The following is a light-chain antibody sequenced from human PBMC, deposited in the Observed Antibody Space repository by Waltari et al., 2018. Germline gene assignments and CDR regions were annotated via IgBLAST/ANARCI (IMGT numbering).Light chain of an antibody. V-gene: IGKV3-11*01. CDR1: QNVNSF. CDR3: QQRGKLPET. CDR2: DAS. J-gene: IGKJ2*01. Sequence: EIVLTQSPGTLSLSPGDRATLSCRASQNVNSFLAWYQQKRGQAPTLRIYDASKRSNGFPDRVSGCGSGTDFTLTISSLEPVDFAIYYCQQRGKLPETFGRGTRVEMK.